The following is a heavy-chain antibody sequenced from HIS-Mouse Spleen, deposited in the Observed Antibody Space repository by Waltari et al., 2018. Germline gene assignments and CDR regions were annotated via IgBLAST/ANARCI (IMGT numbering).Heavy chain of an antibody. D-gene: IGHD6-13*01. J-gene: IGHJ2*01. CDR3: AREIPYSSSWYDWYFDL. V-gene: IGHV4-39*07. Sequence: QLQLQESGPGLVKPSETLSLTCTVSGGSISSSSYYWGWIRQPPGKGLEWIGSIYYSGSTSSNPSPKSRVTISVDTSKNQFSLKLSSVTAADTAVYYCAREIPYSSSWYDWYFDLWGRGTLVTVSS. CDR1: GGSISSSSYY. CDR2: IYYSGST.